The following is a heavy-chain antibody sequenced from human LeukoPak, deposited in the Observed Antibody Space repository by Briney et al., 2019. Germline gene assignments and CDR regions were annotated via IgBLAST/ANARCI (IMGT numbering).Heavy chain of an antibody. CDR1: AFTFTNYG. CDR3: ARGYHTVDI. D-gene: IGHD2-2*01. Sequence: PGGSLRLSCAASAFTFTNYGMHWVRQAPGKGLEWVAVIWYDGSNQYYADSVKGRFTISRDNSKNTLYLQMDSLRAEDTAVYYCARGYHTVDIWGQGTMVTVSS. V-gene: IGHV3-33*01. CDR2: IWYDGSNQ. J-gene: IGHJ3*02.